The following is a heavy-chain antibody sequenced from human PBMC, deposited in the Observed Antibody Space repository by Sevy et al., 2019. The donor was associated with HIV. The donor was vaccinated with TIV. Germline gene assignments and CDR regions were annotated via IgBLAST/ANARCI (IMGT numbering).Heavy chain of an antibody. CDR1: GFTFSSYG. CDR3: ARAGIAAAGTAVWFDP. J-gene: IGHJ5*02. V-gene: IGHV3-33*01. D-gene: IGHD6-13*01. CDR2: IWYDGSNK. Sequence: GGSLRLSCAASGFTFSSYGMHWVRQAPGKGLEWLAVIWYDGSNKYYADSVKGRFTISRDNSKNTLYLQMNSLRAEDTAVYYCARAGIAAAGTAVWFDPWGQGTLVTVSS.